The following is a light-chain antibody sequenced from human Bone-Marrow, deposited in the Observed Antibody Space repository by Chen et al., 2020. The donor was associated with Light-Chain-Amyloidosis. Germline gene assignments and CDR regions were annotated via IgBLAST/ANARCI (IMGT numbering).Light chain of an antibody. V-gene: IGKV3-20*01. J-gene: IGKJ1*01. Sequence: EIALTQSPGTLSLSPGERATLSCRASQSVSNNYFAWFQQKPGQAPRLLIYDASTRATGIPDRFSGSGSGTDFTLTISRLEAEDFAVYYCQQYCCSPRTFGQGTKVEIK. CDR2: DAS. CDR3: QQYCCSPRT. CDR1: QSVSNNY.